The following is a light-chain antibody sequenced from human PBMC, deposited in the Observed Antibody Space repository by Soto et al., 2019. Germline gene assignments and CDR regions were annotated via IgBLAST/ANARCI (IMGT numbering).Light chain of an antibody. CDR3: QQYYSTFT. CDR2: WAS. Sequence: DIVLTQSPDSLAVSLGERATINCKSSQSVLYSSNNKNYLAWYQQKPGQPPKLLIYWASTRESGVPDRFSGSGSGTDFTLTISRLQAEDVAVYYCQQYYSTFTFGPGTKVDIK. V-gene: IGKV4-1*01. J-gene: IGKJ3*01. CDR1: QSVLYSSNNKNY.